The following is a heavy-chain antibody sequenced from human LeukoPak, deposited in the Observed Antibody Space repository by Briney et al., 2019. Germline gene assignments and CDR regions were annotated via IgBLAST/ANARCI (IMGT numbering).Heavy chain of an antibody. V-gene: IGHV3-66*02. D-gene: IGHD3-16*01. CDR2: IYSGDST. CDR3: AGRRVLDASFDY. J-gene: IGHJ4*02. CDR1: GFTVSNNY. Sequence: GGSLRLSXAASGFTVSNNYMSWVRQAPGKGLEWVSVIYSGDSTYYVESVKGRFTISRDNSKNTLFLQMNRLRAEDTAVYYCAGRRVLDASFDYWGQGTLVTVSS.